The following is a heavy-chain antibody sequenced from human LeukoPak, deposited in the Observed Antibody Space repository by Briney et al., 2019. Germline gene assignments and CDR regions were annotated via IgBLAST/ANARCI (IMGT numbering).Heavy chain of an antibody. CDR3: AKFSGWSSEYFDY. V-gene: IGHV3-23*01. D-gene: IGHD6-19*01. CDR1: GFTFSSYA. CDR2: ISGSGGST. Sequence: GGSLRLSCAASGFTFSSYAMSWVRQAPGKGLEWVAAISGSGGSTYYADSVKGRFTISRDNSKNTLYLQMNSLRAEDTAVYYWAKFSGWSSEYFDYWGQGTLVTVSS. J-gene: IGHJ4*02.